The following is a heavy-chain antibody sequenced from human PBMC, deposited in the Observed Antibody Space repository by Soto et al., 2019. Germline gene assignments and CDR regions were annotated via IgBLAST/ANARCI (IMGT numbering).Heavy chain of an antibody. CDR3: ARVAFQERNAFDI. Sequence: GGSLRLSCAASGFTFSSYSMNWVRQAPGKGLEWVSSISSSSSYIYYADSVKGRFTISGDNAKNSLYLQMNSLRAEDTAVYYCARVAFQERNAFDIWGQGTMVTVSS. J-gene: IGHJ3*02. CDR1: GFTFSSYS. CDR2: ISSSSSYI. V-gene: IGHV3-21*01.